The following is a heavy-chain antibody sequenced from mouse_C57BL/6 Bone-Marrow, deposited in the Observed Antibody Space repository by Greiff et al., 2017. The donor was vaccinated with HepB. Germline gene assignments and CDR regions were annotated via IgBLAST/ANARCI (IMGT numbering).Heavy chain of an antibody. CDR3: AREGTMVTTGAMDY. Sequence: VQLKQSGPELVKPGASVKISCKASGYSFTDYNMNWVKQSNGKSLEWIGVINPNYGTTSYNQKFKGKATLTVDQSSSTAYMQLNSLTSEDSAVYYCAREGTMVTTGAMDYWGQGTSVTVSS. CDR2: INPNYGTT. D-gene: IGHD2-2*01. CDR1: GYSFTDYN. J-gene: IGHJ4*01. V-gene: IGHV1-39*01.